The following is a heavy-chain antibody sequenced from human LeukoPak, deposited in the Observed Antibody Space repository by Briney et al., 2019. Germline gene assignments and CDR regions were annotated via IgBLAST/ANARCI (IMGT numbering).Heavy chain of an antibody. D-gene: IGHD3-3*01. V-gene: IGHV4-39*07. CDR2: IYYSGST. Sequence: SETLSLTCTVSGGSISSSSYYWGWIRQPPGKGLEWIGSIYYSGSTYYNPSLKSRVTISVDTSKNQFSLKLSSVTAADTAVYYCARTGWWLLSPFDYWGQGTLVTVSS. J-gene: IGHJ4*02. CDR1: GGSISSSSYY. CDR3: ARTGWWLLSPFDY.